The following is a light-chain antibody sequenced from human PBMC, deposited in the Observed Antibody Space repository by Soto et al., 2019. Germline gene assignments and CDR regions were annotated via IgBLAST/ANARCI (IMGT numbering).Light chain of an antibody. V-gene: IGKV2-28*01. CDR3: LQVLQTRT. Sequence: DVVMTQSPLSLPVTPGEPASISCRSSQSLLHSNGYNYLDWYLQKPGQSPQLLIYLGSNRASGVPDRFSGSGSGTNFTLKISRVEAEDVGVYYCLQVLQTRTFGKGTKVDIK. CDR1: QSLLHSNGYNY. J-gene: IGKJ1*01. CDR2: LGS.